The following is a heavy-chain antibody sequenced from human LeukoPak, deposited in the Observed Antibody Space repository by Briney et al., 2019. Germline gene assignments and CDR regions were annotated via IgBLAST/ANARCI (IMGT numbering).Heavy chain of an antibody. CDR2: ISGDGGST. Sequence: GGSLRLSCAASGFTFDDYAMHWVRQAPGKGLEWVSLISGDGGSTYYADSVKGRFTISRDNSKNSLYLQMNSLRTEDTALYYCAEGSTMVRGVIPFDYWGQGTLVTVSS. V-gene: IGHV3-43*02. J-gene: IGHJ4*02. CDR1: GFTFDDYA. CDR3: AEGSTMVRGVIPFDY. D-gene: IGHD3-10*01.